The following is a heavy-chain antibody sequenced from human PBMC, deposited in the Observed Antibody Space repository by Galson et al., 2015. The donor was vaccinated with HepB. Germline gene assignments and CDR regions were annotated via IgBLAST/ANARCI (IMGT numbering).Heavy chain of an antibody. J-gene: IGHJ4*02. D-gene: IGHD3-22*01. CDR1: GFTFSSYW. CDR3: AKASSGYYSKSYFDY. Sequence: SLRLSCAASGFTFSSYWMHWVRQAPGKGLEWVSGISGSDGSAYHADSVKGRFTISRDNSKDTLYLQMNSLRAEDTAIYYCAKASSGYYSKSYFDYWGQGTLVTVSS. CDR2: ISGSDGSA. V-gene: IGHV3-23*01.